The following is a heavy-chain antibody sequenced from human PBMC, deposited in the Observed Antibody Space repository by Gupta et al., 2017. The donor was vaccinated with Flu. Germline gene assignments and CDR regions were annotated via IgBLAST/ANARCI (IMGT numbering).Heavy chain of an antibody. J-gene: IGHJ4*02. V-gene: IGHV3-23*01. CDR3: AKGICSSTSCYPYYFDY. CDR2: ISGSGGST. CDR1: GFNFSSYA. Sequence: EVQLLESGGGLVQPGGSLRLSCAASGFNFSSYAMSWVRQAPGKGLEWVSAISGSGGSTYYADSVKGRFTISRDNSKNTLYLQMNSLRAEDTAVYYCAKGICSSTSCYPYYFDYWGQGTLVTVSS. D-gene: IGHD2-2*01.